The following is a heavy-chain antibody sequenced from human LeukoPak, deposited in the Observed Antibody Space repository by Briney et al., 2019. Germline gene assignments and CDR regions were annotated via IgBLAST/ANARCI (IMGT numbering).Heavy chain of an antibody. CDR3: ARDNSGYDPYSSSWYGY. D-gene: IGHD6-13*01. CDR1: GGTFSSYA. CDR2: INPNSGGT. Sequence: ASVKVSCKASGGTFSSYAISWVRQAPGQGLEWMGWINPNSGGTNYAQKFQGRVTMTRDTSISTAYMELSRLRSGDTAVYYCARDNSGYDPYSSSWYGYWGQGTLVTVSS. V-gene: IGHV1-2*02. J-gene: IGHJ4*02.